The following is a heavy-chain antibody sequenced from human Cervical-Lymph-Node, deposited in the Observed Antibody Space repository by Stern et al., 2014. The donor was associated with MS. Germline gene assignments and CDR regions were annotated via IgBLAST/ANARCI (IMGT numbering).Heavy chain of an antibody. CDR2: ISPIFGTT. CDR3: ARDGHEDY. Sequence: VQLVQSGAEVKKPGASVKVSCKASGGTFSSYAISWVRQAPGQGLEWMGGISPIFGTTNYAQKLQGRVTITADKSTSTASLEMSSLRSEDTAVSYCARDGHEDYWGQGTLVTVSS. J-gene: IGHJ4*02. V-gene: IGHV1-69*06. CDR1: GGTFSSYA.